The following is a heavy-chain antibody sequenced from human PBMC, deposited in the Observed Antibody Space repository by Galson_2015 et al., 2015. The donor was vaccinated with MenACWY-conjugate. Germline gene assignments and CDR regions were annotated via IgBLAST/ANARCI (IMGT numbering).Heavy chain of an antibody. Sequence: SLRLSCAASGFTFSSYALSWVRQAPGKGLQWVSAITGSGDGTYYADSVKGRFTISRDNSKTTVFLQTNTLGADDTAIYYCAKEKAGAGVGAFDIWGQGTTVTVSS. J-gene: IGHJ3*02. V-gene: IGHV3-23*01. CDR1: GFTFSSYA. D-gene: IGHD2-8*01. CDR3: AKEKAGAGVGAFDI. CDR2: ITGSGDGT.